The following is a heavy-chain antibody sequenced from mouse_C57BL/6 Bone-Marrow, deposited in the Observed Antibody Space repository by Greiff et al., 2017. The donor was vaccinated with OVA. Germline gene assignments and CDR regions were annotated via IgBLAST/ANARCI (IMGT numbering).Heavy chain of an antibody. CDR1: GFTITNTY. J-gene: IGHJ3*01. V-gene: IGHV14-3*01. Sequence: EVQLQQSVAELVRPGASVKLSCTASGFTITNTYMHWVKQRPEQGLEWIGRIDPANGNTKYAPKFQGKATITADTSSNTAYLQLSSLTSEDTAIYYCASYGNYKAWFAYWGQGTLVTVSA. CDR3: ASYGNYKAWFAY. D-gene: IGHD2-1*01. CDR2: IDPANGNT.